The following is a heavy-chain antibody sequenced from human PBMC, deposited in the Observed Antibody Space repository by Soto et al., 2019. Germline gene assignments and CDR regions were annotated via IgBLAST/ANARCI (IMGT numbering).Heavy chain of an antibody. J-gene: IGHJ6*03. CDR3: ARVPRHYYYMDV. Sequence: GGSLRLSCAASGFTFSSDWMHWVRQAPGKGLVWVSRINSDGSSTSYADSVKGRFTISRDNAKNTLYLQMNSLRAEDTAVYYCARVPRHYYYMDVWGKGTTFTVSS. V-gene: IGHV3-74*01. CDR1: GFTFSSDW. CDR2: INSDGSST.